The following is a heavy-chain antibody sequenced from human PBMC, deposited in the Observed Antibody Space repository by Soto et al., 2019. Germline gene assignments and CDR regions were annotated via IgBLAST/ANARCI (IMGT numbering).Heavy chain of an antibody. V-gene: IGHV3-23*01. CDR1: GFTFSSYA. CDR3: AKDWYYTIDY. CDR2: ISGNGSST. Sequence: GGSLRLSCAASGFTFSSYAMSWVRQAPGKGLEWVSRISGNGSSTSYADSVKGRFTISRDNAKNTLYLQMSSLRVEDTAVYYCAKDWYYTIDYWGQGTPVTVSS. J-gene: IGHJ4*02. D-gene: IGHD3-3*01.